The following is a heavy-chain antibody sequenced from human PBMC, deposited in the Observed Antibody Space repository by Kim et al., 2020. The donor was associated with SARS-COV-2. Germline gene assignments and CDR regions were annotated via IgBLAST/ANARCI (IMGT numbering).Heavy chain of an antibody. Sequence: SVKGRFTISRDNSKNTLYLQMNSLRAEDTAVYYCAKPYSSSSLRAYYFDYWGQGTLVTVSS. CDR3: AKPYSSSSLRAYYFDY. J-gene: IGHJ4*02. V-gene: IGHV3-23*01. D-gene: IGHD6-6*01.